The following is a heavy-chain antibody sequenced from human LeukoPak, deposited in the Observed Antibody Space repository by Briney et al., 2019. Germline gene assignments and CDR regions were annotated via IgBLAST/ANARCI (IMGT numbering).Heavy chain of an antibody. V-gene: IGHV4-39*07. CDR2: IYYSGST. CDR3: ARARDIVVVPAAMGHFDY. J-gene: IGHJ4*02. CDR1: GGSISSSSYY. D-gene: IGHD2-2*01. Sequence: PSETLSLTCTVSGGSISSSSYYWGWIRQPPGKGLEWIGSIYYSGSTYYNPSLKSRITISVDTSKNQFSLKLSSVTAADTAVYYCARARDIVVVPAAMGHFDYWGQGTLVTVSS.